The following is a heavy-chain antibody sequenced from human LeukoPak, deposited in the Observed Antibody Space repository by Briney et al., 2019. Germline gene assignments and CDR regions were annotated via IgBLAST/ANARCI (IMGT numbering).Heavy chain of an antibody. CDR2: IYPADSDT. CDR1: EYGFTNYW. CDR3: ARQGNYASGNYYDY. J-gene: IGHJ4*02. V-gene: IGHV5-51*01. Sequence: GESLKISCKGSEYGFTNYWIAWVRQMPGKGLEWMGIIYPADSDTRYSPSFQGQITISVDKSISTAYLQWSSLKASDTAMFYCARQGNYASGNYYDYWGQGTLVTVSS. D-gene: IGHD3-10*01.